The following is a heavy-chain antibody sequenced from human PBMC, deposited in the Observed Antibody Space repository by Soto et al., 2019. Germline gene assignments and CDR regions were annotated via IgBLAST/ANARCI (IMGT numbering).Heavy chain of an antibody. V-gene: IGHV4-59*01. CDR3: ARDLWGYCGTDCYPLDV. J-gene: IGHJ6*02. D-gene: IGHD2-21*02. CDR1: GGSISGYY. CDR2: MYNTGNT. Sequence: SETLSLTCTVSGGSISGYYWSWIRQPPGKGLEWIGYMYNTGNTVYNPSFKSRVTISVDTSKNHFSLKLNSVTAADTAVYYCARDLWGYCGTDCYPLDVWGQGTTVTVS.